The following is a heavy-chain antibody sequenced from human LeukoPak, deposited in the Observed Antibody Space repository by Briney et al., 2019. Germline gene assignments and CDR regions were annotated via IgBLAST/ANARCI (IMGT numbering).Heavy chain of an antibody. D-gene: IGHD2-15*01. V-gene: IGHV4-59*01. J-gene: IGHJ6*03. Sequence: SETLSLTCTVSGGSIGSYYWSWIRQPPGKGLEWIGYIYNSGNSNYNPSLKSRVTISVDASKNQFSLKLSSVTAADTAVYYCARGGDYCSGGTCYAYYFYMDVWGKGTTVTISS. CDR2: IYNSGNS. CDR1: GGSIGSYY. CDR3: ARGGDYCSGGTCYAYYFYMDV.